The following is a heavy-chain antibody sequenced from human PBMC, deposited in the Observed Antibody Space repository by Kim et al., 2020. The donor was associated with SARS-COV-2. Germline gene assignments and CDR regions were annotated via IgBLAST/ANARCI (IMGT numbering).Heavy chain of an antibody. CDR3: TTEGRIAVAADDAFDI. CDR2: IKSKTDGGTT. Sequence: GGSLRLSCAASGFTFSNAWMSWVRQAPGKGLEWVGRIKSKTDGGTTDYAAPVKGRFTISRDDSKNTLYLQMNSLKTEDTAVYYCTTEGRIAVAADDAFDIWGQGTMVPVSS. V-gene: IGHV3-15*01. J-gene: IGHJ3*02. CDR1: GFTFSNAW. D-gene: IGHD6-19*01.